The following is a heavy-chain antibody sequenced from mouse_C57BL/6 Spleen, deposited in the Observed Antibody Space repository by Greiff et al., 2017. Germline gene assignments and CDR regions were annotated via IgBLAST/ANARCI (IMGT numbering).Heavy chain of an antibody. V-gene: IGHV1-64*01. J-gene: IGHJ2*01. CDR1: GYTFTSYW. CDR2: IHPNSGST. D-gene: IGHD1-1*01. CDR3: ARVYGSSSFDY. Sequence: VQLQQPGAELVKPGASVKLSCKASGYTFTSYWMHWVKQRPGQGLEWIGMIHPNSGSTNYNEKFKSKATLTVDKSSSTAYMQLSSLTSEDSAVYYCARVYGSSSFDYWGQGTTLTVSS.